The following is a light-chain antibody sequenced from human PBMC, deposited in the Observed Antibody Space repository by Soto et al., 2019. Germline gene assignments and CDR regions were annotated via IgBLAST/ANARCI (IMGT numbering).Light chain of an antibody. CDR3: QQYHNWPA. Sequence: DIQMTQSPSILSASVGDRVTITCRASQSISSWLAWYQQKPGKAPNLLIYKASHLENGVPSRFSGSGSGTEFTLTISSLQPGDFATYYCQQYHNWPAFGQGTKVEIK. CDR2: KAS. CDR1: QSISSW. J-gene: IGKJ1*01. V-gene: IGKV1-5*03.